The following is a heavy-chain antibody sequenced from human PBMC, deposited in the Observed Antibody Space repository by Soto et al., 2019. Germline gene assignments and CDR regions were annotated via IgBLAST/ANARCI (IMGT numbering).Heavy chain of an antibody. V-gene: IGHV1-18*01. Sequence: QVQLVQSGAEVKKPGASVKVSCKASGYTFTSYGISWVRQAPGQGLEWMGWISAYNGNTNYAQKLQGRVPMTTDTSTSTAYMELRSLGSDDTAVYYCARDLVDYDYVWGSYRYIGYFDYWGQGTLVTVSS. CDR1: GYTFTSYG. CDR3: ARDLVDYDYVWGSYRYIGYFDY. CDR2: ISAYNGNT. D-gene: IGHD3-16*02. J-gene: IGHJ4*02.